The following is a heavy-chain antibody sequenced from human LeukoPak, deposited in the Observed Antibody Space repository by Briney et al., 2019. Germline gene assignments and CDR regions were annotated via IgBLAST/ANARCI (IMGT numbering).Heavy chain of an antibody. Sequence: GGSLRLSCAASGFTFSSYVMHWVRQAPGKGLEWVANIKQDGSEKYYVDSVKGRFTISRDNAKNSLYLQMNSLRAEDTAVYYCARAVYSSSPRRFDPWGQGTLVTVSS. D-gene: IGHD6-13*01. CDR3: ARAVYSSSPRRFDP. CDR1: GFTFSSYV. CDR2: IKQDGSEK. V-gene: IGHV3-7*01. J-gene: IGHJ5*02.